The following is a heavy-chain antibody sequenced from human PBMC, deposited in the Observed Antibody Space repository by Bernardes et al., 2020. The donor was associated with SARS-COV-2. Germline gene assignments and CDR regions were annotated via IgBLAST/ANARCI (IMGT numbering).Heavy chain of an antibody. D-gene: IGHD2-21*01. Sequence: ARSLSLSCAAYGFTFGAYAMSWVRHAPGKGLEWVSITRSSGTSSYADSVTGRFSVSRDSSKNTLYLQMNSLRAEDTAIYYCAKLWSSNYWYFDLWGRGTLVAVSS. CDR1: GFTFGAYA. CDR3: AKLWSSNYWYFDL. CDR2: ITRSSGTS. J-gene: IGHJ2*01. V-gene: IGHV3-23*01.